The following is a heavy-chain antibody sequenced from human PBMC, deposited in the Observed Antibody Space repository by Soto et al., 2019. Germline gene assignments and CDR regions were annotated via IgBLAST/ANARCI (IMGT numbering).Heavy chain of an antibody. D-gene: IGHD4-4*01. Sequence: PGGSLRLSCAASGFIFSSYGMHWVRQAPGKGLEWVAGIWYDGSNTFYSDAVKGRFSISRDNSKNTVDLQMNSLRAEDTAVYYCARDPYPNYPPDASDIWGQGTLVTVSS. CDR3: ARDPYPNYPPDASDI. CDR2: IWYDGSNT. J-gene: IGHJ3*02. V-gene: IGHV3-33*01. CDR1: GFIFSSYG.